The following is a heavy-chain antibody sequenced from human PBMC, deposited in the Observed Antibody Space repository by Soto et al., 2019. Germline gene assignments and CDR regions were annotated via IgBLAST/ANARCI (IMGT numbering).Heavy chain of an antibody. CDR1: GFTFSSYG. CDR2: ISYDGSNK. CDR3: AKDQDTAMVPEFDY. J-gene: IGHJ4*02. V-gene: IGHV3-30*18. D-gene: IGHD5-18*01. Sequence: LRLSCAASGFTFSSYGMHWVRQAPGKGLEWVAVISYDGSNKYYADSVKGRFTISRDNSKNTLYLQMNSLRAEDTAVYYCAKDQDTAMVPEFDYWGQGTLVTVSS.